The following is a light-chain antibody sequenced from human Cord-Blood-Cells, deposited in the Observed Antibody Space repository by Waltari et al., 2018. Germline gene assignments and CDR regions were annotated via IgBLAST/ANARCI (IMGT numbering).Light chain of an antibody. CDR3: QSYDSSLWV. CDR1: SGSIASNY. V-gene: IGLV6-57*03. Sequence: NFMLTQPHSVSESPGKTVTISCTRSSGSIASNYVQWYQQRPGSDPPTVIYEANQRPSGVPDRFSGSIDSSSNSASLTISGLKTEDEADYYCQSYDSSLWVFGGGTKLTVL. J-gene: IGLJ3*02. CDR2: EAN.